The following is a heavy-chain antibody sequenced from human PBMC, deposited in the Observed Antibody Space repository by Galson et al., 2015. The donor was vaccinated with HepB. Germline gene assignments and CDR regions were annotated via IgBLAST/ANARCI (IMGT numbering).Heavy chain of an antibody. CDR1: GFTFEDYA. CDR3: VQDLTYYYGSGSYFVGMNA. V-gene: IGHV3-9*01. J-gene: IGHJ6*02. D-gene: IGHD3-10*01. CDR2: ISWNSDFT. Sequence: SLRLSCAASGFTFEDYAMHWVRQVPGKGLEWVSGISWNSDFTGYADSVRGRFTISRDNAKYSLYLQMNSLRTEDTASYYCVQDLTYYYGSGSYFVGMNAWGQGTTVTVS.